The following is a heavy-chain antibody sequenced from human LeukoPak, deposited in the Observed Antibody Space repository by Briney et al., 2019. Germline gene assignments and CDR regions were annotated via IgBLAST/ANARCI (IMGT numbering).Heavy chain of an antibody. CDR3: AKRSARTKYDMDV. V-gene: IGHV3-23*01. J-gene: IGHJ6*03. CDR1: GFTFSSYA. CDR2: ISEGGEST. Sequence: GGSLRLSCAASGFTFSSYAMNWVRQAPGKGLEGVSAISEGGESTIHADSVKGRFTISRDNSKNTLYLQMNSLRAEDTAVYYCAKRSARTKYDMDVWGKGTTVTVSS.